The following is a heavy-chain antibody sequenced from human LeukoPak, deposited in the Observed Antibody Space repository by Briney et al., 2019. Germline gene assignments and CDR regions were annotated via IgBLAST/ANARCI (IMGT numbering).Heavy chain of an antibody. V-gene: IGHV4-59*08. CDR3: ARLGYYDSSGYYLSVGAFDI. CDR2: SYYSGST. D-gene: IGHD3-22*01. Sequence: PSETLSLTCTVSGGSISSYYWSLIRQPPGKGLEWIGYSYYSGSTNYNPSLKSRVTISVDTSKNQFSLKLSSVTAADTAVYYCARLGYYDSSGYYLSVGAFDIWGQGTMVTVSS. J-gene: IGHJ3*02. CDR1: GGSISSYY.